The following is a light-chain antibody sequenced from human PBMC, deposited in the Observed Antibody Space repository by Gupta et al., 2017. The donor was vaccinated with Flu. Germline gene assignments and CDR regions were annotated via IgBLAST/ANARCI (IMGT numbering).Light chain of an antibody. CDR1: QSVSSSY. J-gene: IGKJ4*01. V-gene: IGKV3-20*01. CDR3: QQYGSSPLT. CDR2: GAS. Sequence: EIVLTQSPGTLSLSPGERATLSCRASQSVSSSYLAWYQQKPGHNPRLLIYGASTRAAGLPDRFSGSGSGTDFTLIISRLEPEDFAVYYCQQYGSSPLTFGGGTKVEIK.